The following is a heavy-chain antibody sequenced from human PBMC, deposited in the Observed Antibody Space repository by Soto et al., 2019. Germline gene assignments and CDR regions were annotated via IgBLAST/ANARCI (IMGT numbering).Heavy chain of an antibody. CDR1: GFSLSTSGVG. CDR3: AHSSLWFGGYYGMDV. D-gene: IGHD3-10*01. Sequence: QITLKESGPTLVKPTQTLTLTCTFSGFSLSTSGVGVGWIRQPPGKALEWLALIYWDDDKRYSPSLKSRLTITKDTTKNQLVLTMTNMDPVDTATYYCAHSSLWFGGYYGMDVWGQGTTVTVSS. V-gene: IGHV2-5*02. J-gene: IGHJ6*02. CDR2: IYWDDDK.